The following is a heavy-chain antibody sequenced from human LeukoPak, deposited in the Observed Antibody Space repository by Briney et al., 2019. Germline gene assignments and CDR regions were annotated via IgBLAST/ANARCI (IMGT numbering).Heavy chain of an antibody. J-gene: IGHJ4*02. CDR1: GFTFSSYA. CDR3: AKDTPTTGYHLDS. CDR2: ISGSGGST. V-gene: IGHV3-64*04. Sequence: PGGSLRLSCAASGFTFSSYAMHWVRQAPGKGLEYVSAISGSGGSTFYADSVKGRFTISRDNSENTLYLQINSLRVEDTAVYYCAKDTPTTGYHLDSWGQGTLVTVSS. D-gene: IGHD1-1*01.